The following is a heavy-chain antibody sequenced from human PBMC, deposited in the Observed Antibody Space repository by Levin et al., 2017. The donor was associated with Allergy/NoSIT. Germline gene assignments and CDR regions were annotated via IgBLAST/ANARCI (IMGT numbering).Heavy chain of an antibody. Sequence: PGGSLRLSCAASGFTFSNAWMSWVRQAPGKGLEWVGRIKSKTDGGTTDYAAPVKGRFTISRDDSKNTLYLQMNSLKTEDTAVYYCTTNTRRYIAAAGTSNWFDPWGQGTLVTVSS. J-gene: IGHJ5*02. D-gene: IGHD6-13*01. V-gene: IGHV3-15*01. CDR1: GFTFSNAW. CDR3: TTNTRRYIAAAGTSNWFDP. CDR2: IKSKTDGGTT.